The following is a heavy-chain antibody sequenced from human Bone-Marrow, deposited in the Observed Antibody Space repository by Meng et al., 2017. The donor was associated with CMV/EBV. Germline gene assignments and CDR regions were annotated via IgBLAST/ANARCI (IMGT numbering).Heavy chain of an antibody. CDR1: GFTFTSYG. D-gene: IGHD6-19*01. CDR2: ISAYNGNT. J-gene: IGHJ4*02. Sequence: VQLGPYGAEVRKPGASRKSSFKTYGFTFTSYGISWVRQAPGQGLEWMGWISAYNGNTNYAQKLQGRVTMTTDTSTSTAYMELRSLRSDDTAVYYCARAEYSSESSVYWGQGTLVTVSS. CDR3: ARAEYSSESSVY. V-gene: IGHV1-18*01.